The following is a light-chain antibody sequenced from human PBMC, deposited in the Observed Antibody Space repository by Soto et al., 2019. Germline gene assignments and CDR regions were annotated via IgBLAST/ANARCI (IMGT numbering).Light chain of an antibody. V-gene: IGKV3-15*01. CDR2: GAS. CDR3: QQYKNWPPWYT. J-gene: IGKJ2*01. Sequence: EIVMTQSPAIPSVSPGERATLSCRASQSVSTNLAWYQQKPGQAPRLLIYGASTRATGIPDRFSGSGSGTEFTLTISSLQSEDFAVYYCQQYKNWPPWYTFGQGTNLEIK. CDR1: QSVSTN.